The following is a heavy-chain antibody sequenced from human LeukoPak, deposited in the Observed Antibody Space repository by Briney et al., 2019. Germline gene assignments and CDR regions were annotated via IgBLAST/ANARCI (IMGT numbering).Heavy chain of an antibody. J-gene: IGHJ4*02. Sequence: SETLSLTCTVSGGSMSNYYWSWIRQPPGKGLEWLGCVYNSGSTHYNPSLKSRITISADTSKNQFSLSLTSVTAADTAVYYCARSGGTWSYNYWGQGTLVTVSS. D-gene: IGHD1-26*01. CDR1: GGSMSNYY. V-gene: IGHV4-59*01. CDR2: VYNSGST. CDR3: ARSGGTWSYNY.